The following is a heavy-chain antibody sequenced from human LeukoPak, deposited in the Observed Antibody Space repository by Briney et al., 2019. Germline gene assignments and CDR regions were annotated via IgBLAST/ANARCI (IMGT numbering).Heavy chain of an antibody. CDR2: INHSGST. CDR3: ARSRAFNSGAFDP. V-gene: IGHV4-34*01. Sequence: SETLSLTCAVYGGSFSGYYWSWIRQPPGKGLEWIGEINHSGSTNYNPSLKSRVTISVDTSKNQFSLKLSSVTAADTAVYYCARSRAFNSGAFDPWGQGSLVTVSS. D-gene: IGHD1-26*01. J-gene: IGHJ5*02. CDR1: GGSFSGYY.